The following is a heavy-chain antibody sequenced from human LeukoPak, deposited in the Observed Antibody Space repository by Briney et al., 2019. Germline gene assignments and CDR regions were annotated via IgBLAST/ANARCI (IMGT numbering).Heavy chain of an antibody. V-gene: IGHV4-34*01. J-gene: IGHJ5*02. CDR2: INHSGST. Sequence: SETLSLTCAVNGGSFSGYYWSWIRQPPGKGLGWIGEINHSGSTNYNPSLKSRVTISVDTSKNQFSLKLSSVTAADTAVYYCARVSFSDYVPWGQGTLVTVSS. D-gene: IGHD4-17*01. CDR1: GGSFSGYY. CDR3: ARVSFSDYVP.